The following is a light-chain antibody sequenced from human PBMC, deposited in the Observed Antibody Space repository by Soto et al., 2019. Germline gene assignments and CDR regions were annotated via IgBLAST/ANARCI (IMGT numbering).Light chain of an antibody. CDR1: QDINSR. Sequence: DIQMTQSPSSVSASVGDTVTITCRASQDINSRLAWFQQKPGRAPKYLIQAASILQSGFPSRFAGSGSGTDFTLTINTLQPDDFATYYCQQYKSYWTFGQGTKVDIK. V-gene: IGKV1D-16*01. CDR3: QQYKSYWT. J-gene: IGKJ1*01. CDR2: AAS.